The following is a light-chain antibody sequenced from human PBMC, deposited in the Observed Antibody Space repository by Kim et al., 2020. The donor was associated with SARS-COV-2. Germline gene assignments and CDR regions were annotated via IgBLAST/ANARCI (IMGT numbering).Light chain of an antibody. J-gene: IGKJ1*01. CDR3: LQDFIYPLT. CDR1: QGIGND. Sequence: AIQMTQSPSSLSASVGDRVTITCRASQGIGNDLGWYQQKPGKAPNLLIYTASSLQSGVPSRFSGSGSGTDFTLTISSLQPEDFATYYCLQDFIYPLTFGQGTKVEI. CDR2: TAS. V-gene: IGKV1-6*01.